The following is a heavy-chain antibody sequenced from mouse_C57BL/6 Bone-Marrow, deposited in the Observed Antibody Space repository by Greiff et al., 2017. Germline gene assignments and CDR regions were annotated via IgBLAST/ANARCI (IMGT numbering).Heavy chain of an antibody. J-gene: IGHJ3*01. D-gene: IGHD2-5*01. Sequence: QVQLQQPGAELVKPGASVKLSCKASGYTFTSYWMHWVKQRPGRGLEWIGRIDPNSGGTKYNEKFKSKATLTVDKPSSTAYMQLSSLTSEDPAVYYCARERSYYSNYEGGFFAYWGQGTLVTVSA. V-gene: IGHV1-72*01. CDR3: ARERSYYSNYEGGFFAY. CDR2: IDPNSGGT. CDR1: GYTFTSYW.